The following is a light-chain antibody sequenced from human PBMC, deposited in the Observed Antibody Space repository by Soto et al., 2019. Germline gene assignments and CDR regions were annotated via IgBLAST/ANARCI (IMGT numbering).Light chain of an antibody. CDR3: LQPNSYPFT. Sequence: DIQMTQSPSAMSASVGDRVTITCRASQGISNYLAWFQQKPGKVPKRLIYGASSLQGGVASRFSGRESGKEFTLTISSLQAEDFATYYCLQPNSYPFTFGGGTKVEIK. V-gene: IGKV1-17*03. CDR1: QGISNY. CDR2: GAS. J-gene: IGKJ4*01.